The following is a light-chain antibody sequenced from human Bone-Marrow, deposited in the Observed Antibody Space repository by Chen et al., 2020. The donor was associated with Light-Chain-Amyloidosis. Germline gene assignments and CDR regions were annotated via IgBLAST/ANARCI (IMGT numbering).Light chain of an antibody. CDR1: QGIRND. Sequence: AILMSRCPSSLSASVGDRVTITCRASQGIRNDLGWFQQKPGKAPKPLIYAAFNLHSGVPSRFSGSGSGTDFTLTISSLQPEDFATYFCLQDYTFPHTFGQGTKLEIK. V-gene: IGKV1-6*01. CDR3: LQDYTFPHT. J-gene: IGKJ2*01. CDR2: AAF.